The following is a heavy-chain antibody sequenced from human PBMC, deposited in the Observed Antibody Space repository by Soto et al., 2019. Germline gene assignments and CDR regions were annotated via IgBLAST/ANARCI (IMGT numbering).Heavy chain of an antibody. J-gene: IGHJ4*02. CDR3: VSHIWDSSGYHFDY. CDR2: MYYSGTT. Sequence: PSETLSLTCTVSGGSITSRGYYWGWIRQSPGKGLEWIGSMYYSGTTYYKPSLESRVTISGDTSKNHFTLKLDSVTAADTGVYYCVSHIWDSSGYHFDYWGKGTQVIVSS. V-gene: IGHV4-39*02. D-gene: IGHD3-22*01. CDR1: GGSITSRGYY.